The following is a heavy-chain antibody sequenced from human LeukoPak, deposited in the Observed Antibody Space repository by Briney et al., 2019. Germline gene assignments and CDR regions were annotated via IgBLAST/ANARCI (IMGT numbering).Heavy chain of an antibody. D-gene: IGHD5-18*01. Sequence: GGSLRLSCAASGFTFSSYWMSWVRQAPGKGLEWVANIKQDGSEKYYVDSVKGRFTISRDNAKNSLNLQMNSLRAEDTAVYYCARDRREIKLWPREYYYYYMDVWGKGTTVTISS. J-gene: IGHJ6*03. CDR1: GFTFSSYW. CDR2: IKQDGSEK. V-gene: IGHV3-7*01. CDR3: ARDRREIKLWPREYYYYYMDV.